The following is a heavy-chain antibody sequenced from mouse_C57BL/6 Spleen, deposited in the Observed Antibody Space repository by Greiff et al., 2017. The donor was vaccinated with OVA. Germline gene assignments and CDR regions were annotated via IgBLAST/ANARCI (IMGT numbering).Heavy chain of an antibody. D-gene: IGHD1-1*01. Sequence: EVQRVESGGGLVQPGGSLSLSCAASGFTFTDYYMSWVRQPPGKALEWLGFIRNKANGYTTEYSASVKGRFTISRDNSQSILYLQMNALRAEDSATYYCARRGTVGYFDVWGTGTTVTVSS. CDR3: ARRGTVGYFDV. CDR1: GFTFTDYY. J-gene: IGHJ1*03. CDR2: IRNKANGYTT. V-gene: IGHV7-3*01.